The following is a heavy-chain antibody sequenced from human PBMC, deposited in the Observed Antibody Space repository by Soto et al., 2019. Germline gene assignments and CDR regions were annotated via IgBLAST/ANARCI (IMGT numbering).Heavy chain of an antibody. V-gene: IGHV1-46*03. CDR3: ARDRVTMVWGGNNWFDP. J-gene: IGHJ5*02. Sequence: QVQLVQSGAEVKKPGASVKVSCKASGYTFTSYYMHWVRQAPGQGLEWMGIINPSGGSTSYAQKLQGRVTMTRDTSTSTVYMELSSLRSEDTAVYYCARDRVTMVWGGNNWFDPWGQGTLVTVSS. D-gene: IGHD3-10*01. CDR2: INPSGGST. CDR1: GYTFTSYY.